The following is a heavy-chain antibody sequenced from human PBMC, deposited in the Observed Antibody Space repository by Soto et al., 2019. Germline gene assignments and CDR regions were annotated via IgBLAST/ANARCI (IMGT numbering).Heavy chain of an antibody. D-gene: IGHD3-10*01. CDR2: IGTAGDT. V-gene: IGHV3-13*01. J-gene: IGHJ6*02. CDR1: GFTFSSYD. Sequence: EVQLVESGGGLVQPGGSLRLSCAASGFTFSSYDMHWVRQATGKGLEWVSAIGTAGDTYYPGSVKGRFTISRENAKNSLYLQMNSLRAEDTAVYYCVRWGVGVWDYYYGMDVWGQGTTVTVSS. CDR3: VRWGVGVWDYYYGMDV.